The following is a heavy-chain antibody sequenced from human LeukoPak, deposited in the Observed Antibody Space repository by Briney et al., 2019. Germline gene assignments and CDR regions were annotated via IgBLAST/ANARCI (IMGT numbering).Heavy chain of an antibody. CDR1: GFTFSSYG. CDR2: ISGSGVST. J-gene: IGHJ1*01. D-gene: IGHD3-10*01. V-gene: IGHV3-23*01. CDR3: DVLLWFGEMVQEIQH. Sequence: GGSLRLSCAASGFTFSSYGMSWVRQAPGKGLEWVSDISGSGVSTYYADSVKGRFTISRDNSKNTLHLQMNSLRAEDTAVYYCDVLLWFGEMVQEIQHWGQGTLVTVSS.